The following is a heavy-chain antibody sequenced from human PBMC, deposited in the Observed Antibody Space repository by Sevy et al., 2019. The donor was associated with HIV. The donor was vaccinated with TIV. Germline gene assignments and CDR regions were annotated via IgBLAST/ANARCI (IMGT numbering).Heavy chain of an antibody. V-gene: IGHV3-15*01. D-gene: IGHD2-8*01. Sequence: GGSLRLSCGASGFTFSNAWMTWVRQAPGKGLEWVGRIKSKSEVGTADYAAPVKGRFTISRDDSKNTLYLQMNSLKSDDTAVYYCTNNRGYCIDGVGGEYFDSWGQGTLVTVSS. CDR1: GFTFSNAW. CDR2: IKSKSEVGTA. CDR3: TNNRGYCIDGVGGEYFDS. J-gene: IGHJ4*02.